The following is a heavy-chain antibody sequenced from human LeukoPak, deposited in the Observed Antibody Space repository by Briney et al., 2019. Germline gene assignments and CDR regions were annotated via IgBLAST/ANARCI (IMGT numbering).Heavy chain of an antibody. CDR1: GFTFSSYS. Sequence: TGGSLRLSCAASGFTFSSYSVNWARQAPGKGLEWVSSISSSSSYIYYADSVKGRFTISRDNAKNSLYLQMNSLRAEDTAVYYCARALDYGDYLDYWGQGTLVTVSS. CDR3: ARALDYGDYLDY. CDR2: ISSSSSYI. V-gene: IGHV3-21*01. D-gene: IGHD4-17*01. J-gene: IGHJ4*02.